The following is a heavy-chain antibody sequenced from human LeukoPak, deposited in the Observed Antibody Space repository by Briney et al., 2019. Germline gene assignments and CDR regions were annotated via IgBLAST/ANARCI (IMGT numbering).Heavy chain of an antibody. J-gene: IGHJ1*01. CDR1: GFTFSTYE. CDR2: ISSSGSTI. Sequence: GSLLLSCAASGFTFSTYEMNWVRQAPGKGLEWVSYISSSGSTIYYADSVKGRFTISRDNAKNSLYLQMNSLRAEDTAVYYCAGTSIGAAAGSRDFQHWGQGTLVTVSS. D-gene: IGHD6-13*01. V-gene: IGHV3-48*03. CDR3: AGTSIGAAAGSRDFQH.